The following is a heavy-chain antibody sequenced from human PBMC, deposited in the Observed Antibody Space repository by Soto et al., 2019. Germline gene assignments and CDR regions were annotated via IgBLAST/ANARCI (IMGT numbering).Heavy chain of an antibody. CDR3: AKSFTMIVVVFDY. CDR1: GFTFSSYA. V-gene: IGHV3-23*01. J-gene: IGHJ4*02. Sequence: PGGSLRLPCAASGFTFSSYAMSWVRQAPGKGLEWVSAISGSGGSTYYADSVKGRFTISRDNSKNTLYLQMNSLRAEDTAVYYCAKSFTMIVVVFDYGGQGTLVTVSS. CDR2: ISGSGGST. D-gene: IGHD3-22*01.